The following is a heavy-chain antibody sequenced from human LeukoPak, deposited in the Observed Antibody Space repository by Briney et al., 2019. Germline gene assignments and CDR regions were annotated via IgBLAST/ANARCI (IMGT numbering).Heavy chain of an antibody. V-gene: IGHV3-48*04. CDR1: GFTFSSYS. D-gene: IGHD3-3*01. Sequence: GGSLRLSCAASGFTFSSYSMNWVRQAPGKGLEWVSYISSSSSTIYYADSVKGRFTISRDNAKNSLYLQMNSLRAEDTAVYYCARGIIWSGHLYFDYWGQGTLVTVSS. CDR3: ARGIIWSGHLYFDY. J-gene: IGHJ4*02. CDR2: ISSSSSTI.